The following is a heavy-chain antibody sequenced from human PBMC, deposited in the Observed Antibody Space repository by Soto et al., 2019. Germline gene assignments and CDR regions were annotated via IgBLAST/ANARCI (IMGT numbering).Heavy chain of an antibody. D-gene: IGHD6-19*01. CDR1: GGTFSSYA. J-gene: IGHJ6*02. CDR3: ARGRAGTDYYYYYGMDV. V-gene: IGHV1-69*12. CDR2: IIPIFGTA. Sequence: QVQLVQSGAEVKKPGSSVKVSCKASGGTFSSYAISWVRQAPGQGLEWMGGIIPIFGTANDAQTFQGRVTITAAEYTSTGYMELSSLRSADTAVYYCARGRAGTDYYYYYGMDVWGQGTTVTVSS.